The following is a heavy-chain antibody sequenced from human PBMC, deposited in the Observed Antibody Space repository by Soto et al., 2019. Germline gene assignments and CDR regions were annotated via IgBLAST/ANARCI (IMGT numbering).Heavy chain of an antibody. CDR3: ARQVLWSRYFDY. D-gene: IGHD2-21*01. J-gene: IGHJ4*02. V-gene: IGHV3-30-3*01. Sequence: QVQLVESGGGVVQPGRSLRLSCAAAGFIFSNYVMYWVRQAPGKGREWVAFMSYDGSTKYYADSVKGRFTISRDNSKNTMYLQMNNLRPEDTGVYYCARQVLWSRYFDYWGQGTLVTVSS. CDR1: GFIFSNYV. CDR2: MSYDGSTK.